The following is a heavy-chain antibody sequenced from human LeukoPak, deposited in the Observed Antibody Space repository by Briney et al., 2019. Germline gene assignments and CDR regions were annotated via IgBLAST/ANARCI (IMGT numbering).Heavy chain of an antibody. CDR1: GFTFSSYG. Sequence: QPGGSLRLSCAASGFTFSSYGMSWVRQAPGKGLEWVSAISGSGGSTYYADSVKGRFTISRDNAKNSLYLQMNSLRAEDTAVYYCARDLHSSGWSPTFDYWGQGTLVTVSS. J-gene: IGHJ4*02. D-gene: IGHD6-19*01. CDR2: ISGSGGST. CDR3: ARDLHSSGWSPTFDY. V-gene: IGHV3-23*01.